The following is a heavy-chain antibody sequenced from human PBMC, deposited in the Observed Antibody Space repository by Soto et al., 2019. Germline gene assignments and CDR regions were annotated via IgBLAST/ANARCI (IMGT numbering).Heavy chain of an antibody. CDR1: GFTFSDYY. Sequence: GGSLRLSCAASGFTFSDYYMSWIRQAPGKGLEWVSYISSSSSYTNYADSVKGRFTISRDNAKNSLYLQMNSLRAEDTAVYYCARSPYYDSSGYHPGWFDPWGQGTLVTVSS. CDR3: ARSPYYDSSGYHPGWFDP. CDR2: ISSSSSYT. D-gene: IGHD3-22*01. V-gene: IGHV3-11*06. J-gene: IGHJ5*02.